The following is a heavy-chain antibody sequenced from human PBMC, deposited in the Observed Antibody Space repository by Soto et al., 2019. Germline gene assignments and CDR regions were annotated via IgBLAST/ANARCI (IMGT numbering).Heavy chain of an antibody. J-gene: IGHJ3*02. V-gene: IGHV3-23*01. CDR3: AKHRVGYYGSENRFWDFDI. CDR2: ISGSGGST. Sequence: EVQLLESGGGLVQPGGSLRLSCAASGFTFSSYAMSWVRQAPGKGLEWVSAISGSGGSTYYADSVKGRFTISRDNSKNTLYLQMNSLRAEDTAVYYCAKHRVGYYGSENRFWDFDIWGQGTMVTVSS. CDR1: GFTFSSYA. D-gene: IGHD3-10*01.